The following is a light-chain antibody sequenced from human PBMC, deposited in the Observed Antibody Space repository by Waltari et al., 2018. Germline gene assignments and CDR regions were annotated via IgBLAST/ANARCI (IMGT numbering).Light chain of an antibody. Sequence: QSALTQPRSVSGSPGQSVTISCTGTSSDVGGYNYVSWHQQHPGKAPKLMIYDVSKRPSGVLDRFSVAKTSNASSLTISVLQAEDEADYYCCSYSGSYTWVFGGGTKLTVL. CDR2: DVS. V-gene: IGLV2-11*01. J-gene: IGLJ3*02. CDR3: CSYSGSYTWV. CDR1: SSDVGGYNY.